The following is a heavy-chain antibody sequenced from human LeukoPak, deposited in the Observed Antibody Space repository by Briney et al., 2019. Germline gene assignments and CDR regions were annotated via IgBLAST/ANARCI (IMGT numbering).Heavy chain of an antibody. D-gene: IGHD2-15*01. Sequence: GGSLRLSCAASGFTFSSYAMHWVRQAPGKGLEWVAVISYDGSNKYYADSVKGRFTISRDNSKNTLYLQMNSLRAEDTAVYYCGKELESYVVVVTAFDYWGQGTLVTVSS. CDR3: GKELESYVVVVTAFDY. CDR1: GFTFSSYA. J-gene: IGHJ4*02. CDR2: ISYDGSNK. V-gene: IGHV3-30-3*01.